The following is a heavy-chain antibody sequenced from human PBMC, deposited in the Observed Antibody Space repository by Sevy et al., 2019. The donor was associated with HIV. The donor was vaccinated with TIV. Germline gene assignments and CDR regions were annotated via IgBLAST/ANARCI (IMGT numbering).Heavy chain of an antibody. D-gene: IGHD2-21*01. J-gene: IGHJ4*02. Sequence: SETLSLTCSVSGVSISSSSYDWGWIRQPSGKGLEWIGSIYYSGSTYYNPSLMSRVTVSVDTSKNQFSLNLRSVTAADTAVYYCARQGGIVDRAFDFWGRGTLVTVSS. V-gene: IGHV4-39*01. CDR2: IYYSGST. CDR1: GVSISSSSYD. CDR3: ARQGGIVDRAFDF.